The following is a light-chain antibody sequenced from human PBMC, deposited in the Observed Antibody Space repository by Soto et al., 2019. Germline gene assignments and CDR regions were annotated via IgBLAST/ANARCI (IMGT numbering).Light chain of an antibody. CDR2: EVS. CDR1: SSDGGGFKY. V-gene: IGLV2-14*01. Sequence: QSVLARPASVSGSPGQSITISCTGTSSDGGGFKYVSWYQPHPGKAPKLVIYEVSNRPSGVSNRFSGSKSGNTASLTISGLQADNEADYYCTSYTGSSTLLYVFGTGTKVTVL. J-gene: IGLJ1*01. CDR3: TSYTGSSTLLYV.